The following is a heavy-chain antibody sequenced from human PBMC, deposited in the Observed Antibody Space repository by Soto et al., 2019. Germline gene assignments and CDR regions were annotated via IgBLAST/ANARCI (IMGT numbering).Heavy chain of an antibody. Sequence: EVQLLESGGGLVQPGGSLRLSCAASGFTFSIYAMSWVRQAPGKGLEWVSAISGSGDYTYYADSVKGRFAISRDNSKNTLYLQMYSLRAEDTAVYYCAKVLKAVAGTYDYWGQGTLVTVSS. CDR1: GFTFSIYA. D-gene: IGHD6-19*01. V-gene: IGHV3-23*01. CDR2: ISGSGDYT. J-gene: IGHJ4*02. CDR3: AKVLKAVAGTYDY.